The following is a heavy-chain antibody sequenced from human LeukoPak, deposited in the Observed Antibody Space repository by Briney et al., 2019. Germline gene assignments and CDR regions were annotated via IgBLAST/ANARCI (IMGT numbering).Heavy chain of an antibody. CDR2: ISGGGGST. V-gene: IGHV3-23*01. CDR3: AKGSGINHYHWIDP. J-gene: IGHJ5*02. Sequence: PGGSLRLSCAASEFTLSNYAMNWVSPAPGKGLEWVSGISGGGGSTYYADSVKGRFTISRDNSKNTLYLQMDSLRAEDTALYYCAKGSGINHYHWIDPWGQGTLVTVSS. CDR1: EFTLSNYA. D-gene: IGHD1-14*01.